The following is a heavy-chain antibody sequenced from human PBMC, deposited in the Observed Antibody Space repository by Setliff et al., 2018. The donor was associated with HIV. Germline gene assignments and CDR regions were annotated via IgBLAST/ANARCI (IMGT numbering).Heavy chain of an antibody. D-gene: IGHD3-22*01. CDR1: GGSISSSSYY. Sequence: PPETLSLTCTVSGGSISSSSYYWGWIRQPPGKGLEWIGSIYYSGSTYYNPSLKSRVTISVDTSKNQFSLKLSSVTAADTAVYYCARQISRSLYYYDSRGYFDYWGQGTLVTVSS. CDR2: IYYSGST. CDR3: ARQISRSLYYYDSRGYFDY. J-gene: IGHJ4*02. V-gene: IGHV4-39*01.